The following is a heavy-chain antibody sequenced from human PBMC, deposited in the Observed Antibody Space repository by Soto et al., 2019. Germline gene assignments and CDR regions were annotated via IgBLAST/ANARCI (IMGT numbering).Heavy chain of an antibody. J-gene: IGHJ4*02. CDR2: ISAYNTNT. Sequence: QVQLVQSGAEVKKPGASVKVSCKTSGYTFTSYHISWVRQAHGQGLEWMGWISAYNTNTNYAQKFQGRVTMTTDTLTSTAYMKLRSLRSDDTAVYYCAGDTPPSDYWGQGTLVTGSS. CDR1: GYTFTSYH. V-gene: IGHV1-18*01. CDR3: AGDTPPSDY.